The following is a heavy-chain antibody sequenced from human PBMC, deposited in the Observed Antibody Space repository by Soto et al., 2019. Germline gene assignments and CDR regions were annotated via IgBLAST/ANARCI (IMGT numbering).Heavy chain of an antibody. Sequence: QVQLVHSGAEVKKPGASVKVSCKASGYTFITYGVSWVRQAPGQGLDWLGWISTYNGNTRYAERLQGRVTMTTDTTTNTAYMELRNLRSDDTAVYYCARRPTDYYDNSANYFLDYWGQGTLVTVSS. V-gene: IGHV1-18*01. CDR1: GYTFITYG. J-gene: IGHJ4*02. CDR2: ISTYNGNT. CDR3: ARRPTDYYDNSANYFLDY. D-gene: IGHD3-22*01.